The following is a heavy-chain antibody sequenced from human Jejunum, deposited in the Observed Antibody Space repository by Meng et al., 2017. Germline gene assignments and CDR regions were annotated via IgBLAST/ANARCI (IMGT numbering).Heavy chain of an antibody. V-gene: IGHV4-4*02. J-gene: IGHJ4*02. Sequence: QVHLQASGPGLVRPSGTLSLTCAVSGGSITSTKWWSWVRQTPGKGLEWIGEVFHSGTPNYNPSLMSRLTMSVDKSKNQFSLNLTAVTAADTAVYYCASRPVGIRTYYFDCWGQGTLVTVSS. CDR1: GGSITSTKW. CDR3: ASRPVGIRTYYFDC. CDR2: VFHSGTP. D-gene: IGHD2-21*01.